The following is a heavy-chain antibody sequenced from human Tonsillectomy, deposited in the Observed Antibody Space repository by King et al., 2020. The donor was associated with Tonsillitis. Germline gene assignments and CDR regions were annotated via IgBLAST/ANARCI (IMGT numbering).Heavy chain of an antibody. CDR1: GFTFSSYW. J-gene: IGHJ4*02. CDR3: ARTADGDHLDY. D-gene: IGHD4-17*01. Sequence: VQLVESGGGLVHPGGSLRLSCEASGFTFSSYWMEWVRQAPGKGLVSASRVNGDGGYINNKDSVKGRFTRPKDKAKTTVYLQRNSMRGEDTAVYYCARTADGDHLDYWGQGTQVTVSS. V-gene: IGHV3-74*01. CDR2: VNGDGGYI.